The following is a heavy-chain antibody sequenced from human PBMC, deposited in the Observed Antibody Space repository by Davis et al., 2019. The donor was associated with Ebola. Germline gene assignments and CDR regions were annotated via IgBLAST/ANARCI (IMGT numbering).Heavy chain of an antibody. CDR3: ARVGQGADVKRGIFDAFDI. V-gene: IGHV1-18*01. CDR1: GYTFTSYA. D-gene: IGHD5-24*01. CDR2: ISAYNGHT. Sequence: ASVKVSCKASGYTFTSYAISWVRQAPGQGPEWMGWISAYNGHTNYAQKFQGRVTMTTDTSTSTAYMEVGILRSDDTAVYYCARVGQGADVKRGIFDAFDIWGQGTMVTVSS. J-gene: IGHJ3*02.